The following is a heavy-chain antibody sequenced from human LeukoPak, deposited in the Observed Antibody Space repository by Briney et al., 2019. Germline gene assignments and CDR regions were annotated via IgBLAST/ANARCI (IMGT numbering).Heavy chain of an antibody. CDR2: IVVGSGNT. CDR1: GFTFTSSA. D-gene: IGHD1-1*01. Sequence: SVKVSCKASGFTFTSSAMQWVRQARGQRLEWIGWIVVGSGNTNYAQKFQERVTITRDMSTSTAYMELSSLRSEDTAVYYCAATTGTNQENFDYWGQGTLVTVSS. CDR3: AATTGTNQENFDY. J-gene: IGHJ4*02. V-gene: IGHV1-58*02.